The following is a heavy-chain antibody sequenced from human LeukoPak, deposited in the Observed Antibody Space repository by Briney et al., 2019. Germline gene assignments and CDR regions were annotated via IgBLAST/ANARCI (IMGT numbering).Heavy chain of an antibody. J-gene: IGHJ5*02. Sequence: PGGSLRLSCAASGFTFSSYAMHWVRQAPGKGLEYVSAISSNGGSTYYANSVKGRFTISRDNSKNTLYLQMGSLRAEDMAVYYCARALGLFDSSSWYWFDPWGQGTLVTVSS. CDR1: GFTFSSYA. CDR3: ARALGLFDSSSWYWFDP. D-gene: IGHD6-13*01. V-gene: IGHV3-64*01. CDR2: ISSNGGST.